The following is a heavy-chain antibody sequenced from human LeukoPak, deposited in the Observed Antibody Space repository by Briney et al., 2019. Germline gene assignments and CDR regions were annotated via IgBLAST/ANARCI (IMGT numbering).Heavy chain of an antibody. J-gene: IGHJ6*03. Sequence: GSSVKVSCKASGCTFSSYAISWVRQAPGQGLEWRGGIIPIFGTANYAQKFRGRVTITADKYTSTAYMELSSLRSEDTAVYYCARAEDGSGSYVVGHYYMDVWGKGTTVTVSS. CDR3: ARAEDGSGSYVVGHYYMDV. CDR2: IIPIFGTA. CDR1: GCTFSSYA. V-gene: IGHV1-69*06. D-gene: IGHD3-10*01.